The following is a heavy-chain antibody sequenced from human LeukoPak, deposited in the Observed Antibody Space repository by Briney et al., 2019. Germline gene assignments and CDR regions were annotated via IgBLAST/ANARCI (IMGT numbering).Heavy chain of an antibody. D-gene: IGHD3-16*02. Sequence: SQTLSLTCTVSGASVGTNFFYWSWIQQPAGKGLEWIGRIYTSGSTNYNPSLKSRVTMSVDTSKNQFSLKLSSVTAADTAVYYCARDRIMITFGGVIQYAFDIWGQGTMVTVSS. CDR3: ARDRIMITFGGVIQYAFDI. CDR2: IYTSGST. J-gene: IGHJ3*02. CDR1: GASVGTNFFY. V-gene: IGHV4-4*07.